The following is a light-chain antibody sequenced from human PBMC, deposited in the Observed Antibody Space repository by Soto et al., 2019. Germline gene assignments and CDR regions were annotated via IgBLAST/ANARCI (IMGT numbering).Light chain of an antibody. Sequence: QSALTQPASVSGSPGQTITISCAGTKFDIGRYNYVSWYQQHPGKAPKLMIYEVSNRPTGVSNRFSGSKSGNTASLTISGLQDEDEADYYCSSYTSSSTLCVFGTGTKVTVL. CDR3: SSYTSSSTLCV. CDR2: EVS. V-gene: IGLV2-14*01. CDR1: KFDIGRYNY. J-gene: IGLJ1*01.